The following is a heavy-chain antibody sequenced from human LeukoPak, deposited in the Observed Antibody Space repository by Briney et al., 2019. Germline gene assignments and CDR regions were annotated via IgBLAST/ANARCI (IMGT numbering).Heavy chain of an antibody. J-gene: IGHJ5*02. V-gene: IGHV3-7*02. CDR2: IKKDGSEK. D-gene: IGHD3-10*01. CDR1: GFTFSSYS. Sequence: GGSLRLSCAASGFTFSSYSMNWVRQAPGKGLEWVATIKKDGSEKYYVDPVKGRFIVSRDNAKNSLYLQMNSLRVEDTAIYYCLQYDSGATWGQGTLVTVSP. CDR3: LQYDSGAT.